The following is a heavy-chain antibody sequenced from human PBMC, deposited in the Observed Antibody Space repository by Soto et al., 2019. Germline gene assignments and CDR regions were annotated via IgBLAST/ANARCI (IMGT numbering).Heavy chain of an antibody. D-gene: IGHD3-10*01. CDR1: GFTFSNAW. Sequence: EVQLVESVGGLVKPGGSLRLSCAASGFTFSNAWLNWVRQAPGKGLEWVGRIKSKTDGGTTDYAAPVKGRFTISRDDSNTTLYLQMNSLKTEDTAVYYCTTDPEYYGFWAGFDYWGQGTLVTVST. J-gene: IGHJ4*02. V-gene: IGHV3-15*07. CDR2: IKSKTDGGTT. CDR3: TTDPEYYGFWAGFDY.